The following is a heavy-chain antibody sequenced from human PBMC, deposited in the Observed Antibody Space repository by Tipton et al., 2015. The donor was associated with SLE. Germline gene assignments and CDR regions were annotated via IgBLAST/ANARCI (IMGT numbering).Heavy chain of an antibody. CDR3: ARHPDFWSGQRWFDP. Sequence: TLSLTCAVYGGSFSGYYWNWIRQPPGKGLEWIGYIYYSGNTYYNPSLKSRAFISVDTSNNQFSLKLSSVTAADTAVYYCARHPDFWSGQRWFDPWGQGTLVTVSS. J-gene: IGHJ5*02. V-gene: IGHV4-34*09. D-gene: IGHD3-3*01. CDR1: GGSFSGYY. CDR2: IYYSGNT.